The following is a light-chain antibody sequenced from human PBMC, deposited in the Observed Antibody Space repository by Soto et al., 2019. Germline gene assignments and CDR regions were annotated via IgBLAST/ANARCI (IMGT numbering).Light chain of an antibody. CDR2: DVS. V-gene: IGLV2-8*01. CDR1: SSDIGAYNY. J-gene: IGLJ3*02. Sequence: QSALTQPPSASGSPGQSVTISCTGTSSDIGAYNYVSWYQQHPGKAPKLTIYDVSKRPSGVPDRFSGSKSGNAASLTVSGLQAEDEADYYCSSYGGDKLFGGGTKLTVL. CDR3: SSYGGDKL.